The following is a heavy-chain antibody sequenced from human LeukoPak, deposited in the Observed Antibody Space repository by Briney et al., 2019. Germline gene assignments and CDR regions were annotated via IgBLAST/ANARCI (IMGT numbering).Heavy chain of an antibody. J-gene: IGHJ4*02. V-gene: IGHV1-2*02. CDR2: INPNSGGT. CDR3: ARGLGWRNRNFDY. CDR1: GGTFSSYA. D-gene: IGHD1-14*01. Sequence: ASVKVSCKASGGTFSSYAISWVRQAPGQGLEWMGGINPNSGGTNYAQKFQGRVTMTRDTSISTAYMELSRLRSDDTAVYYCARGLGWRNRNFDYWGQGTLVTVSS.